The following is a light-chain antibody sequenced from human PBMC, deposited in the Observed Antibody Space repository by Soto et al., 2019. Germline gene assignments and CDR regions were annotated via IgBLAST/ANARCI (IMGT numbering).Light chain of an antibody. V-gene: IGKV3-11*01. CDR1: QSVNSY. CDR2: DTS. Sequence: MVLTQSPATLSLSPGERATLSCRASQSVNSYLAWYQQKPGQAPRPLIYDTSNRATGIPARFSGSGSGTDFTHTISSLEPEDFAFYYCHQRCHWPLSFGGGTKGQIK. CDR3: HQRCHWPLS. J-gene: IGKJ4*01.